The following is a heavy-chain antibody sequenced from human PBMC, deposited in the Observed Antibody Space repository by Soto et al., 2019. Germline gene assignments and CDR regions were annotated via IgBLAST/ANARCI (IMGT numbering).Heavy chain of an antibody. CDR3: AKALVGEVGATDY. Sequence: PGGSLRLSCTASGFTFSNYAMSWVRQAPGKGLEWVSAITRTDSTYYADSVKGRFTISRDNSRNTLYLQMNSLGAEDAALYYCAKALVGEVGATDYPGQGPLFTVSS. CDR2: ITRTDST. V-gene: IGHV3-23*01. J-gene: IGHJ4*02. D-gene: IGHD1-26*01. CDR1: GFTFSNYA.